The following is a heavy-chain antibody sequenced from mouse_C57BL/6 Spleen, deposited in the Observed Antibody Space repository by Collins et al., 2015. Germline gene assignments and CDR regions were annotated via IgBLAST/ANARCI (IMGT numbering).Heavy chain of an antibody. D-gene: IGHD2-2*01. J-gene: IGHJ4*01. Sequence: QVQLQQPGAELVKPGASVKLSCKASGYTFTSYWMHWVKQRPGQGLEWIGMIHPNSGSTNYNEKFKSKATLTVDKSSSTAYMQLSSLTSEDSAVYYCARERDGYDIYYYAMDYWGQGTSVTVSS. CDR3: ARERDGYDIYYYAMDY. CDR1: GYTFTSYW. CDR2: IHPNSGST. V-gene: IGHV1-64*01.